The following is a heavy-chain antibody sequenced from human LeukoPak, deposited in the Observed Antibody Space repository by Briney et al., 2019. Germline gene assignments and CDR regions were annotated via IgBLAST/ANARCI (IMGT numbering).Heavy chain of an antibody. CDR1: GFTVSSYG. CDR2: FSATDGSA. CDR3: AKARIAAAGTGAFDV. J-gene: IGHJ3*01. Sequence: PGGSLRLSCAASGFTVSSYGMTWVRQAPGKGLEWVSAFSATDGSAQYAESVRGRFTISRDNSKNTLYLQMNSLRAEDTAIYYCAKARIAAAGTGAFDVWGQGTMVTVSS. D-gene: IGHD6-13*01. V-gene: IGHV3-23*01.